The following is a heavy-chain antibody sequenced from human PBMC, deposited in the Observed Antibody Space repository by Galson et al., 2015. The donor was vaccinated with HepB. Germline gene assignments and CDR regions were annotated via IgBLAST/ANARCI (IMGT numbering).Heavy chain of an antibody. CDR2: IYSGGST. CDR3: ASEFRSDAFDI. V-gene: IGHV3-53*04. J-gene: IGHJ3*02. Sequence: SLRLSCAASGFTVSSNYMSWVRQAPGRGLEWVSVIYSGGSTYYADSVEGRFTISRHNSKNTLYLQMNSLRAEDTAVYYCASEFRSDAFDIWGQGTMVTVSS. CDR1: GFTVSSNY.